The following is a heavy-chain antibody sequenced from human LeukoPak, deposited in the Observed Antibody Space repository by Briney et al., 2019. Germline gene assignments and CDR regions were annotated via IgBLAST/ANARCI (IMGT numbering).Heavy chain of an antibody. D-gene: IGHD3-9*01. CDR1: GGTFSSYA. CDR2: IIPIFGTA. J-gene: IGHJ5*02. Sequence: GASVKVSCKASGGTFSSYAISWVRQAPGQGLEWMGGIIPIFGTANYAQKFQGRVTITADESTSTAYMELSSLRSEDTAVYYCSRALDYDILNWFDHWGQGTLVTVSS. CDR3: SRALDYDILNWFDH. V-gene: IGHV1-69*13.